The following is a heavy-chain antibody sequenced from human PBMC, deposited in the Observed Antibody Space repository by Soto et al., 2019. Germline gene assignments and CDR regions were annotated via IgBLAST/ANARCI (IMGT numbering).Heavy chain of an antibody. CDR3: ARSYGDYLDP. J-gene: IGHJ5*02. CDR2: TRNKANSYTT. V-gene: IGHV3-72*01. D-gene: IGHD4-17*01. CDR1: GFTFSDHY. Sequence: HPGGSLRLSCAASGFTFSDHYMDWVRQAPGKGLEWVGRTRNKANSYTTEYAASVKGRFTISRDDSKNSLYLQMNSLKTEDTAVYYCARSYGDYLDPWGQGTLVTVSS.